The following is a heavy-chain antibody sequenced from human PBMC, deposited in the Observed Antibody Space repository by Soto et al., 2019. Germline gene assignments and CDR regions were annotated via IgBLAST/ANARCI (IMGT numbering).Heavy chain of an antibody. D-gene: IGHD3-10*01. V-gene: IGHV4-59*01. CDR3: ARAPRGNYGYPSYFDY. CDR1: GGSISSYY. J-gene: IGHJ4*02. Sequence: SETLSLTCAVSGGSISSYYWSWIRQPPGKGLEWIGYIYYSGSTNYNPSLKSRVTISVDTSKNQFSLKLSSVTAADTAEYYCARAPRGNYGYPSYFDYWGQETLVTVSS. CDR2: IYYSGST.